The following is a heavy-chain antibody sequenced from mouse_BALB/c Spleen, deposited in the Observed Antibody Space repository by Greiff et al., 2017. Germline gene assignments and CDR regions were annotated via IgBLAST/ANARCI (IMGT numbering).Heavy chain of an antibody. Sequence: EVQLVESGPGLVKPSQSLSLTCSVTGYSITSGYYWNWIRQFPGNKLEWMGYISYDGSNNYNPSLKNRISITRDTSKNQFFLKLNSVTTEDTATYYCARRSYGSSIYFDVWGAGTTVTVSS. CDR1: GYSITSGYY. CDR3: ARRSYGSSIYFDV. CDR2: ISYDGSN. D-gene: IGHD1-1*01. V-gene: IGHV3-6*02. J-gene: IGHJ1*01.